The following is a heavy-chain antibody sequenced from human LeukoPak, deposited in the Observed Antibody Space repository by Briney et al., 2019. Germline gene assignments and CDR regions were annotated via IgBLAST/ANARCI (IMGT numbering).Heavy chain of an antibody. J-gene: IGHJ4*02. Sequence: RTGGSLRLSCAGSGFTFSNYWMNWVRQAPGKGLEWVANIDQDGSEKHFGDSVKGRFTISRDNGKNSVFLEMNSLRVEDTAVYYCVRTYGSGSLDYGGQGTLVTVSS. V-gene: IGHV3-7*01. D-gene: IGHD2-15*01. CDR3: VRTYGSGSLDY. CDR2: IDQDGSEK. CDR1: GFTFSNYW.